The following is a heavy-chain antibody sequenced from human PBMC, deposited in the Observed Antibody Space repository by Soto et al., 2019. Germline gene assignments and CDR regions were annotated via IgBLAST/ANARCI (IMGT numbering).Heavy chain of an antibody. CDR2: ISYDGSNK. V-gene: IGHV3-30*19. CDR3: ARGDTAMVNGLLRGVDYYGMDV. D-gene: IGHD5-18*01. CDR1: GFTFSSYG. Sequence: PGSSLRLSCAASGFTFSSYGMHWVLQAPGTGLEWVAVISYDGSNKYYADSVKGRFTISRYNSKNTLYLQMNSLRAEDTAVYYCARGDTAMVNGLLRGVDYYGMDVWGQGTTVTVSS. J-gene: IGHJ6*02.